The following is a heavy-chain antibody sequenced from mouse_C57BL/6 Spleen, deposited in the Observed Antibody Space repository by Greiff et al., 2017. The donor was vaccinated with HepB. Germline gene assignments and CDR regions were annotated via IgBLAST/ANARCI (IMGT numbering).Heavy chain of an antibody. CDR3: ARGRDRYYFDY. CDR2: IDPSDSYT. D-gene: IGHD3-3*01. J-gene: IGHJ2*01. CDR1: GYTITSYW. V-gene: IGHV1-50*01. Sequence: QVQLQQPGAELVKPGASVKLSCKASGYTITSYWMQWVKQRPGQGLEWIGEIDPSDSYTNYNQKFKGKATLTVDTSSSTAYMQLSSLTSEDSAVYYCARGRDRYYFDYWGQGTTLTVSS.